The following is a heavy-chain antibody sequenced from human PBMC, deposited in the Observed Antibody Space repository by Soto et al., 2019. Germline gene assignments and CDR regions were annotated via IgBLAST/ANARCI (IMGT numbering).Heavy chain of an antibody. V-gene: IGHV3-30-3*01. CDR1: GFTFSSYA. D-gene: IGHD6-13*01. CDR3: ASGPDIGSSWYYYYGMDV. J-gene: IGHJ6*02. Sequence: QVQLVESGGGVVQPGRSLRLSCAASGFTFSSYAMHWVRQAPGKGLEWVAVISYDGSNKYYADSVKGRFTISRDNSKNTLYLQMNSLRAEDTAVYYCASGPDIGSSWYYYYGMDVWGQGTTVTVSS. CDR2: ISYDGSNK.